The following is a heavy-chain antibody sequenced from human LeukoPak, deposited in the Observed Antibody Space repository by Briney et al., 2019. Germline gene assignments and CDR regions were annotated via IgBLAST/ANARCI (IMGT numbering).Heavy chain of an antibody. V-gene: IGHV4-39*07. CDR2: IYYSGST. J-gene: IGHJ4*02. D-gene: IGHD3-3*01. CDR3: ARAPVFRTLYYDFWSGYHRYYFDY. CDR1: GGSISSSSYY. Sequence: SETLSLTCTVSGGSISSSSYYWGWIRQPPGKELEWIGSIYYSGSTYYNPSLKSRVTISVDTSKNQFSLKLSSVTAADTAVYYCARAPVFRTLYYDFWSGYHRYYFDYRGQGTLVTVSS.